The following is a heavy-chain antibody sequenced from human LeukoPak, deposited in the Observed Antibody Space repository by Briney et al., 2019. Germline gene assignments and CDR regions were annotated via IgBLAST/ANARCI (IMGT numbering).Heavy chain of an antibody. V-gene: IGHV4-34*01. CDR3: ARGVDRYSSSPPDWFDP. Sequence: SETLSLTCAVYGGSFSGDFWTWIRQPPGKGLEWIGEINQSGSTNYNPSLKSRVTISVDTSKNRFSLKLSSVTAADTAVYYCARGVDRYSSSPPDWFDPWGQGTLVTVSS. D-gene: IGHD6-13*01. CDR2: INQSGST. CDR1: GGSFSGDF. J-gene: IGHJ5*02.